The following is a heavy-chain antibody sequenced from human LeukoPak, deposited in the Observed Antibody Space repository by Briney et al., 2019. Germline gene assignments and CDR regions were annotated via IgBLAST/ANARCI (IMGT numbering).Heavy chain of an antibody. CDR3: AKGYSAAWYDFDS. CDR2: IHYSPGYT. CDR1: GFTFSSFA. V-gene: IGHV3-23*01. J-gene: IGHJ4*02. Sequence: PGGSLRLSCAASGFTFSSFALSWVRQVPGKGLEWVSHIHYSPGYTYYADSVRGRFTISGDNSKNTLFLEMNSLRAEDTAIYYCAKGYSAAWYDFDSWGQGTLVTVSS. D-gene: IGHD6-19*01.